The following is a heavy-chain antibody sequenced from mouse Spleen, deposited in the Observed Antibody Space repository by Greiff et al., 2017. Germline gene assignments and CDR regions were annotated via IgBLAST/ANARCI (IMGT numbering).Heavy chain of an antibody. CDR2: IWRGGST. D-gene: IGHD1-1*01. J-gene: IGHJ4*01. CDR3: AKKGYGSSYSSDAMDY. V-gene: IGHV2-5*01. CDR1: GFSLTSYG. Sequence: VKVVESGPGLVQPSQSLSITCTVPGFSLTSYGVHWVRQSPGKGLEWLGVIWRGGSTDYNAAFMSRLSLTKDNSKSQVFFKMNSLQADDTAIYYCAKKGYGSSYSSDAMDYWGQGTSVTVSS.